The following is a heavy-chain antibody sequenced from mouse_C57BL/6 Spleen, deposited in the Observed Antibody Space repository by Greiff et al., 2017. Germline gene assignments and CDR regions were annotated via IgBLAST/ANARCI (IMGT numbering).Heavy chain of an antibody. Sequence: EVQLQQPGAELVRPGASVKLSCTASGFTITDDYMHWVKQRPEQGLEWIGWIDPENGDTEYASKFQGKATITADTSSNTAYLQLSSLTSEDTAVYYCTPNWDFDYWGQGTTRTVSS. CDR1: GFTITDDY. D-gene: IGHD4-1*01. V-gene: IGHV14-4*01. CDR2: IDPENGDT. CDR3: TPNWDFDY. J-gene: IGHJ2*01.